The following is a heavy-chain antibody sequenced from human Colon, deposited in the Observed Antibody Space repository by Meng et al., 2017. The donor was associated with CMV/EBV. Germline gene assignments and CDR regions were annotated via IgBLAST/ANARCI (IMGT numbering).Heavy chain of an antibody. J-gene: IGHJ4*02. V-gene: IGHV4-34*01. CDR3: ARAPDIGGRPPGPFQY. Sequence: VPLQQWGAGLLKPSETLALTCAVYGESFSCFYWSWIRQPPGKGLEWIGEINHSGSTNYTPSLKSRVTISVDTSKNQFSLKLSSVTAADTAVYYCARAPDIGGRPPGPFQYWSQGALVTVSS. CDR2: INHSGST. CDR1: GESFSCFY. D-gene: IGHD5-12*01.